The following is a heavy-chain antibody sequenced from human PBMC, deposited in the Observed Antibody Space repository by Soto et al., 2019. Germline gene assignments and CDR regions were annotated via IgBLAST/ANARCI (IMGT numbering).Heavy chain of an antibody. V-gene: IGHV3-48*01. D-gene: IGHD4-17*01. CDR2: ISSSSSTI. CDR3: ARAHPWSSYGGSYYYMDV. Sequence: GGSLRLSCAASGFTFSSYSMNWVRQAPGKGLEWVSYISSSSSTIYYADSVKGRFTISRDNAKNSLYLQMNSLRAEDTAVYYCARAHPWSSYGGSYYYMDVWGKGTTVTVSS. J-gene: IGHJ6*03. CDR1: GFTFSSYS.